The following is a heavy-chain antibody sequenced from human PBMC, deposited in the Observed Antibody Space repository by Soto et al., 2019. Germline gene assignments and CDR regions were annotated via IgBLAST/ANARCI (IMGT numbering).Heavy chain of an antibody. D-gene: IGHD2-21*01. CDR1: GYSFTSYW. V-gene: IGHV5-10-1*01. CDR2: IDPGDSYT. CDR3: ARVGAIYYGMDV. J-gene: IGHJ6*02. Sequence: GESLKISCKGSGYSFTSYWISWVRQMPGKGLEWMGRIDPGDSYTNHSPSFQGHVTISADKSISTAYLQWSSLKASDTAMYYCARVGAIYYGMDVWGQGTTVTVSS.